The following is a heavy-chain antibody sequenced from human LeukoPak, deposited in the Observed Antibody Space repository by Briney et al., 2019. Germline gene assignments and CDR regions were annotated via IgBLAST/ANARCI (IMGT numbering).Heavy chain of an antibody. J-gene: IGHJ3*02. CDR3: ATSTVPSYYYDRPERAFDI. CDR1: GYTFSSYG. D-gene: IGHD3-22*01. V-gene: IGHV1-18*01. CDR2: ISAYNGNT. Sequence: ASVKVSCKASGYTFSSYGISWVRQAPGQGPEWMGWISAYNGNTHYAQKLQGRVTMTRDMSTSTVYMELSSLRSEDTAVYYCATSTVPSYYYDRPERAFDIWGQGTMVTVSS.